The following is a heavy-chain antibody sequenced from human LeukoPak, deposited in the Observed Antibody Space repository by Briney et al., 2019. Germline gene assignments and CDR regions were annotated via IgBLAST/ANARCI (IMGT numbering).Heavy chain of an antibody. V-gene: IGHV3-74*01. CDR2: TNSDGSNT. Sequence: PGGSLRLSCAASGFTFRNDWMHWVRQAPGKGLVWVSLTNSDGSNTIYADSVKGRFTVSRDNAKSTLYLQMNSLRAEDTAVYYCARDLGYSLDYWGQGTLVTVSS. CDR1: GFTFRNDW. D-gene: IGHD2-15*01. J-gene: IGHJ4*02. CDR3: ARDLGYSLDY.